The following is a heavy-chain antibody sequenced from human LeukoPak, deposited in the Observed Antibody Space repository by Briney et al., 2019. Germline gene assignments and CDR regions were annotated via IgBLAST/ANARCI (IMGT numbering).Heavy chain of an antibody. D-gene: IGHD6-13*01. CDR2: IYPGDSDT. J-gene: IGHJ4*02. CDR3: ARHVSADPWYAAAGLCFGY. Sequence: GESLKISCKGSGYSFTSYWIGWVRQMPGKGLEWMGIIYPGDSDTRYSPSFQGQVTISADKSISTAYLQWSSLKASDTAMYYCARHVSADPWYAAAGLCFGYWGQGTLVTVSS. V-gene: IGHV5-51*01. CDR1: GYSFTSYW.